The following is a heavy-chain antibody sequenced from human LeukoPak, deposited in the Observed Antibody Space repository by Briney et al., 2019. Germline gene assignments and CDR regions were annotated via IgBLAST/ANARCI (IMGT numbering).Heavy chain of an antibody. CDR2: ISSSGSRT. D-gene: IGHD6-25*01. V-gene: IGHV3-23*01. CDR1: GFAFSTYA. CDR3: GIPNIAAADY. Sequence: GGSLRLSCAASGFAFSTYAMSWVRQAPGEGLEWVSAISSSGSRTYYADSVKGRFTISRDNSGDSVYVYLQLTSLRAEDTAVYYCGIPNIAAADYWGLGTLVTVSS. J-gene: IGHJ4*02.